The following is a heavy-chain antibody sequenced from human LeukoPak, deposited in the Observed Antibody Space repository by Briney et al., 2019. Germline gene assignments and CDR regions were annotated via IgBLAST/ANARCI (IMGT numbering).Heavy chain of an antibody. Sequence: PGGSLRLSCAASGFTFSSYEMNWVRQAPGKVLEWVSYISSSGSTIYYADSVKGRFTISRDNAKNSLYLQMNSLRAEDTAVYYCARVFLPLTARVGEAFDIWGQGTMVTVSS. CDR3: ARVFLPLTARVGEAFDI. CDR1: GFTFSSYE. V-gene: IGHV3-48*03. D-gene: IGHD1-26*01. J-gene: IGHJ3*02. CDR2: ISSSGSTI.